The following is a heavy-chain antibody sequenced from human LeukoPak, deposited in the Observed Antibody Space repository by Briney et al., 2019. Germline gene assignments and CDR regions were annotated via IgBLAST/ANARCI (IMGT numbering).Heavy chain of an antibody. J-gene: IGHJ4*02. D-gene: IGHD6-13*01. CDR3: ARDEWGAAAAN. Sequence: PGGSLRLSCAASGFTFDDYAMHWVRHAPGKGLEGVSGISWNSGSIGYADSVKGRFTISRDNAKNSLYLQMNSLRAEDTALYYCARDEWGAAAANWGQGTLVTVSS. CDR2: ISWNSGSI. CDR1: GFTFDDYA. V-gene: IGHV3-9*01.